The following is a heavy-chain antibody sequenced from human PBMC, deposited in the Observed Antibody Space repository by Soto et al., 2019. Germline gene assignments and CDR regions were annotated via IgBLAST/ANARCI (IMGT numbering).Heavy chain of an antibody. CDR3: ARDQAYDYTSPGDYYYYGMDV. J-gene: IGHJ6*02. CDR2: IYYSGST. D-gene: IGHD4-4*01. Sequence: PSETLSLTCTVSGGSISSGGHYWNWIRQHPGEGLEWIGYIYYSGSTYYNPSLKSRVTISVDTSKNQFSLKLSSVTAADTAVYYCARDQAYDYTSPGDYYYYGMDVWGQGTTVTVSS. CDR1: GGSISSGGHY. V-gene: IGHV4-31*02.